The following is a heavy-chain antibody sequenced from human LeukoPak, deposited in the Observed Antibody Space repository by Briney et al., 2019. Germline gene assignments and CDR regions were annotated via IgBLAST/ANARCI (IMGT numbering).Heavy chain of an antibody. CDR1: GGTFSSYT. J-gene: IGHJ3*02. D-gene: IGHD3-3*01. V-gene: IGHV1-69*02. CDR3: ARGTGYYDFWSGPQHKDAFDI. CDR2: IIPILGIA. Sequence: ASVKVSCKASGGTFSSYTISWVRQAPGQGLEWMGRIIPILGIANYAQKFQGRVTITADKSTSTAYMELSNLRSEDTAVYYCARGTGYYDFWSGPQHKDAFDIWGQGTMVTVSS.